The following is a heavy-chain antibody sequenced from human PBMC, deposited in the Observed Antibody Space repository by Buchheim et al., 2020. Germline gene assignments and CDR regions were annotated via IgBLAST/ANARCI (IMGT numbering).Heavy chain of an antibody. CDR3: TRDSDQGGFSRGDC. J-gene: IGHJ4*02. D-gene: IGHD4-23*01. CDR2: IKSDGSSI. V-gene: IGHV3-74*01. CDR1: GFNFDSYW. Sequence: EVQLVESGGGLVQPGGSLRLSCAASGFNFDSYWMHWVRQAPGKGLMWVARIKSDGSSIIYADSVKGRFTISRDNAKNTLYLQMNSLRAEDTAVYYCTRDSDQGGFSRGDCWGQGTL.